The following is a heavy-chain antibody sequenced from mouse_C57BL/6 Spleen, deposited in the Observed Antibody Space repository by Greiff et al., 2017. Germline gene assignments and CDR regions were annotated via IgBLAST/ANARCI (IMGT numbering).Heavy chain of an antibody. CDR3: ARGYYGSSAWFAY. Sequence: QLQQSGPGLVKPSQSLSLTCSVTGYSITSGYYWNWIRQFPGNKLEWMGYISYDGSNNYNPSLKNRISITRDTSKNQFFLKLNSVTTEDTATYYCARGYYGSSAWFAYWGQGTLVTVSA. J-gene: IGHJ3*01. V-gene: IGHV3-6*01. CDR2: ISYDGSN. D-gene: IGHD1-1*01. CDR1: GYSITSGYY.